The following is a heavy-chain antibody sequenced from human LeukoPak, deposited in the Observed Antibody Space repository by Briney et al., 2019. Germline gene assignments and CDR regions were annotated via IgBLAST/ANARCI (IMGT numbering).Heavy chain of an antibody. D-gene: IGHD6-13*01. V-gene: IGHV3-30*03. CDR1: GFTFSTYG. CDR3: GEQLVPKI. Sequence: SLRLSCAASGFTFSTYGMHWVRQAPGKGLEWVAVISYDGSNEYYADSVKGRFTISRDNSKNTLYLQMNSLRAEDTAVYYCGEQLVPKIRGQGTLVTVSS. CDR2: ISYDGSNE. J-gene: IGHJ4*02.